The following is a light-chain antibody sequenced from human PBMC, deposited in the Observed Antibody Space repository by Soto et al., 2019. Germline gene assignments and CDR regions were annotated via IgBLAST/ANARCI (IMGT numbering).Light chain of an antibody. V-gene: IGKV3-15*01. CDR3: QRKWT. Sequence: EIVMTQSPATLSVSPGERATLSCRASQSVGTNLAWYQQKPGQAPRLLIYGASTRATGVPARFSGSGSGTDFTLTISSLQSEDSAVYDCQRKWTFGQGTKVEIK. CDR2: GAS. CDR1: QSVGTN. J-gene: IGKJ1*01.